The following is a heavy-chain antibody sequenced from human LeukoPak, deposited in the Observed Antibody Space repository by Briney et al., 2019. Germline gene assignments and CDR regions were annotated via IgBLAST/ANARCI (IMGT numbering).Heavy chain of an antibody. V-gene: IGHV4-38-2*01. D-gene: IGHD3-3*01. CDR1: GYSISSGYY. Sequence: SETLSLTCAVSGYSISSGYYWGWIRQPPGKGLEWIGRIYHSGSTYYNPSLKSRVTISVDTSKNQFSLKLSSVTAADTAVYYCARQHHRDYDFWSGYNSGGSMDNWFDPWGQGTLVTVSS. CDR2: IYHSGST. J-gene: IGHJ5*02. CDR3: ARQHHRDYDFWSGYNSGGSMDNWFDP.